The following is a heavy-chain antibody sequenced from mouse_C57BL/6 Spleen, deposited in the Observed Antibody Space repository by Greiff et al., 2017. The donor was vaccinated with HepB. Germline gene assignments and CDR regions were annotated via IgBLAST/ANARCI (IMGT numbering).Heavy chain of an antibody. CDR2: ISSGSSTI. Sequence: EVQRVESGGGLVKPGGSLKLSCAASGFTFSDYGMHWVRQAPEKGLEWVAYISSGSSTIDYADTVKGRFTISRDNAKNTLFLQMTSLRSEDTAMYYCARPRTGSPFAYWGQGTLVTVSA. D-gene: IGHD4-1*01. CDR3: ARPRTGSPFAY. CDR1: GFTFSDYG. V-gene: IGHV5-17*01. J-gene: IGHJ3*01.